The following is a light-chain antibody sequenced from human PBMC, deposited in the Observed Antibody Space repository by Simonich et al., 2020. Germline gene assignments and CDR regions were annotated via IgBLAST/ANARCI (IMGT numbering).Light chain of an antibody. CDR1: SCDVGGYNY. V-gene: IGLV2-8*01. CDR2: EVM. Sequence: QSALTQPPSASGSPGQSVTISCTGTSCDVGGYNYVSWYQQHPGKAPKPMIYEVMKRPSGVPDRFAGSKSGNTASLTVSGLQAEDEADYYCSSYAGSNNYWVFGGGTKLTVL. CDR3: SSYAGSNNYWV. J-gene: IGLJ3*02.